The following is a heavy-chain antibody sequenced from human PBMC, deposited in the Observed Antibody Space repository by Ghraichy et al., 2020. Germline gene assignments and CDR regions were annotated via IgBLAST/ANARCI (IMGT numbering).Heavy chain of an antibody. CDR2: IKQDGSEK. CDR3: ARWPRYFDY. Sequence: GGSLRLSCAASGFTFTSFWMSWVRQTPGKGLEWVASIKQDGSEKYYVDSVKGRFTISRDNANNSLYLQMNSLRAEDTAVYYCARWPRYFDYWGQGTLVTVSS. CDR1: GFTFTSFW. D-gene: IGHD5-12*01. V-gene: IGHV3-7*03. J-gene: IGHJ4*02.